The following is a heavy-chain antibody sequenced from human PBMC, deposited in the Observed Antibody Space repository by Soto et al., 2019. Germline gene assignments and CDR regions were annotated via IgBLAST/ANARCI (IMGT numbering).Heavy chain of an antibody. V-gene: IGHV4-39*01. CDR3: ACIFSGGYGYGFYYYGMDV. CDR1: GGSISSGGYS. CDR2: IFYSGTT. D-gene: IGHD5-18*01. J-gene: IGHJ6*02. Sequence: SETLSITCAVSGGSISSGGYSWSWIRQPPGKGLEWIGSIFYSGTTYYNTSLKSRVTISVDTSKNQFSLKLSSVTAADTAVYYCACIFSGGYGYGFYYYGMDVWGQGTTVS.